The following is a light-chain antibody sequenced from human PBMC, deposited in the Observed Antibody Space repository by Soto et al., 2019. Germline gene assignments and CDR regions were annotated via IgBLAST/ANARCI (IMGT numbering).Light chain of an antibody. Sequence: QAVVTQPPSVSGAPGQRVTISCTGSSSNIGAGYDVHWYQQLPGTAPKLLMYGNNNRPSGVPDRFSGSTSGTSASLAITGLQAEDEADYYCQSYDSSLSGYVFGTGTKVTVL. CDR3: QSYDSSLSGYV. CDR1: SSNIGAGYD. J-gene: IGLJ1*01. CDR2: GNN. V-gene: IGLV1-40*01.